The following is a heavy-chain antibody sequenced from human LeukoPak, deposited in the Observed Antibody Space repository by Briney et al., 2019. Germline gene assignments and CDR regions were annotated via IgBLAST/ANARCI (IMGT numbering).Heavy chain of an antibody. CDR1: GFTFSSYS. CDR3: ARESDFWSGYYSR. J-gene: IGHJ4*02. Sequence: GGSLRLSCAASGFTFSSYSMNWVRQTPGKGLEWVSYISSSSSTIYYADSVKGRFTISRDNAKNSLYLQMNSLRDEDTAVYYCARESDFWSGYYSRWGQGTLVTVSS. V-gene: IGHV3-48*02. D-gene: IGHD3-3*01. CDR2: ISSSSSTI.